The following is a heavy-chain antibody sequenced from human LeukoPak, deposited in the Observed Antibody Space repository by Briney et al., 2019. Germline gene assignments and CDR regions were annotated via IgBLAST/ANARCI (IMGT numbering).Heavy chain of an antibody. CDR2: ISHDGTAK. D-gene: IGHD1-26*01. V-gene: IGHV3-30*04. J-gene: IGHJ6*02. CDR1: GFTLSASA. CDR3: ARVGWELQRDYWYGMDV. Sequence: GGSLRLSCVASGFTLSASAIHWVRQAPGKGLEWVAFISHDGTAKYYADSVKGRFTISRDKTKNTVYLQMNSLTTDDTAVYYCARVGWELQRDYWYGMDVWGQGTTVTVSS.